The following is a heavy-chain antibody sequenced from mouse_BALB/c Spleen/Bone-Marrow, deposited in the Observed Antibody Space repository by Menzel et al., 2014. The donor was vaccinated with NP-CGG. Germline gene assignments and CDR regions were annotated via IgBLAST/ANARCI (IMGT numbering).Heavy chain of an antibody. Sequence: EVQLQQSGAELVKPGASVKLSCTASGFNIKDTYMHWVEQRPEQGLEWIGRIDPANGNTKYDPKSQGKATITADTSSNTAYLQLSSLTSEDTAVYYCARNGNYGAWFAYWGQGTLVTVSA. CDR2: IDPANGNT. V-gene: IGHV14-3*02. CDR3: ARNGNYGAWFAY. J-gene: IGHJ3*01. CDR1: GFNIKDTY. D-gene: IGHD2-1*01.